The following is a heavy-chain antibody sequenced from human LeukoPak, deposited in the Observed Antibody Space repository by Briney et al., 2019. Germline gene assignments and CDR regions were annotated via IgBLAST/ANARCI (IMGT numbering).Heavy chain of an antibody. J-gene: IGHJ4*02. CDR1: GYRFSNYG. CDR2: ISAYNGDT. Sequence: ASVKVSCKASGYRFSNYGITWVRQAPGQGLECMGWISAYNGDTNYAQNFQGRLTMTTDTSTNTAYMGLRSLRSDDTAVYYCARVGSPDSENSGWKLFFDYWGQGTLVTVSS. CDR3: ARVGSPDSENSGWKLFFDY. V-gene: IGHV1-18*01. D-gene: IGHD6-19*01.